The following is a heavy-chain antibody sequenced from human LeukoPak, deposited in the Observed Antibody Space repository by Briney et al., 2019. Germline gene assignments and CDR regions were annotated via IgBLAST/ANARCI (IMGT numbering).Heavy chain of an antibody. CDR3: AAVNTGYGDYGYDY. CDR2: IIPIFGTA. CDR1: GGTFSSYA. J-gene: IGHJ4*02. D-gene: IGHD4-17*01. V-gene: IGHV1-69*05. Sequence: SVKVSCKASGGTFSSYAISWVRQAPGQGLEWMGGIIPIFGTANYAQKFQERVTITRDMSTSTAYMELSSLRSEDTAVYYCAAVNTGYGDYGYDYWGQGTLVTVSS.